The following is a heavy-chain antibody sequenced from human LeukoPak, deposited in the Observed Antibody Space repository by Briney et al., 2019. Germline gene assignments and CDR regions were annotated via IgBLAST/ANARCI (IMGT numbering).Heavy chain of an antibody. CDR1: GGSFSGYY. CDR2: INHSGST. CDR3: ARGGLIVVVPAALFGFDP. D-gene: IGHD2-2*01. Sequence: SETLSLTCAVYGGSFSGYYWSWIRQPPGKGLEWIGEINHSGSTNYNPSLKSRVTISVDTSKNQFSLKLSSVTAADTAVYYCARGGLIVVVPAALFGFDPWGQGTLVTVSS. V-gene: IGHV4-34*01. J-gene: IGHJ5*02.